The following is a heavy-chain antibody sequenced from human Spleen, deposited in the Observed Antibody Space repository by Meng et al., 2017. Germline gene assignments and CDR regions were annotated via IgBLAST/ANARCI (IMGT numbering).Heavy chain of an antibody. CDR1: GFTFSSYW. V-gene: IGHV3-74*01. CDR2: INSDGSST. J-gene: IGHJ3*01. CDR3: AKDSPLDALDF. Sequence: GESLKISCAASGFTFSSYWMHWVRQAPGKGLVWVSRINSDGSSTSYVDSVKGRVTISRDNAKNSLYLQMNSLRAEDTALYYCAKDSPLDALDFWGQGTMVTVSS.